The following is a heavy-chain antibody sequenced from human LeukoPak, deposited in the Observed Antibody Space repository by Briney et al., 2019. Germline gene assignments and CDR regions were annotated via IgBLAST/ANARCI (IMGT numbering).Heavy chain of an antibody. CDR1: GLTFSSYA. V-gene: IGHV3-30-3*01. Sequence: GGSLRLSCAASGLTFSSYAMHWVRQAPGKGLEWVAVISYDGSNKYYADSVKGRFTISRDNSKSTLYLQMNSLRAEDTAVYYCARDFRYCSGGSCYSGSGYFDYWGQGTLVTVSS. J-gene: IGHJ4*02. CDR2: ISYDGSNK. D-gene: IGHD2-15*01. CDR3: ARDFRYCSGGSCYSGSGYFDY.